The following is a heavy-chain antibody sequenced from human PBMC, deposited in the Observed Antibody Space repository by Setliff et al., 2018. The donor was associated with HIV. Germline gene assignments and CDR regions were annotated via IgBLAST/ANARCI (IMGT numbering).Heavy chain of an antibody. CDR1: GGSISSYY. V-gene: IGHV4-59*08. Sequence: SETLSLTCTVSGGSISSYYWTWIRQPPGKGLEWIGEIYHSGTTNYKSLLKSRVTISVDTSKNQFSLKLSSVTAADTAVYYCARGYAMDVWGQGTTVTVSS. CDR2: IYHSGTT. CDR3: ARGYAMDV. J-gene: IGHJ6*02.